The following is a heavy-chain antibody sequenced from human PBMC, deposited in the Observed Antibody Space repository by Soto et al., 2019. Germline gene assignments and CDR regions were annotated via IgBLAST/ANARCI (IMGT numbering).Heavy chain of an antibody. CDR2: ISAYNGNR. V-gene: IGHV1-18*01. CDR1: GFTFSSYG. J-gene: IGHJ4*02. Sequence: VASLKVSCTASGFTFSSYGFSWVRHSPGQGLEWMGWISAYNGNRNYAQKLQGRVTMTTDTSTSTAYMELRSLRSDDTAVYYCAKGSFDSSGYPYFGYWGRGILVTVSS. CDR3: AKGSFDSSGYPYFGY. D-gene: IGHD3-22*01.